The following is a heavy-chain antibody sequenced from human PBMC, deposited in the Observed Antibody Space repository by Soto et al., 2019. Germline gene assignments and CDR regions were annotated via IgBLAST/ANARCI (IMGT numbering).Heavy chain of an antibody. Sequence: QVPLVQSGAEVKKPGSSVKVSCKASGGTFSSYAISWVRQAPGQGLEWMGGIIPIFGTANYAQKFQGRVTITADESTSTAYMELSSLRSEDTAVYYCASLRNGYNYWNYFDYWGQGTLVTVSS. CDR1: GGTFSSYA. D-gene: IGHD5-12*01. CDR3: ASLRNGYNYWNYFDY. J-gene: IGHJ4*02. V-gene: IGHV1-69*01. CDR2: IIPIFGTA.